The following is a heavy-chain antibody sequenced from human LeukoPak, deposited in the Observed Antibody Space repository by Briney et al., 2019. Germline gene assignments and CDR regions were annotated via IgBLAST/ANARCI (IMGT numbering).Heavy chain of an antibody. Sequence: ASVTVSCTASGYTFTGYYMHWVRQAPGQGLEWMGWINPNSGGTNYAQKFQGRVTMTRDTSISTAYMELSRLRSDDTAVYYCARAGSSSWYYFDYWGQGTLVTVSS. CDR1: GYTFTGYY. D-gene: IGHD6-13*01. CDR2: INPNSGGT. J-gene: IGHJ4*02. CDR3: ARAGSSSWYYFDY. V-gene: IGHV1-2*02.